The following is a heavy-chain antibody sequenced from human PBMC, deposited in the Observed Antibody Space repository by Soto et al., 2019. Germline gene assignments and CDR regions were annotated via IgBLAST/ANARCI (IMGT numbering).Heavy chain of an antibody. D-gene: IGHD2-15*01. J-gene: IGHJ4*02. Sequence: QVQLQQWGAGLLKPSETLSLTCAVYGGSFSGYYWSWIRQPPGKGLEWIGEINHSGGTNYNPSLKSRGTISVDTPKSQFSLQLSSVTAADTAVYYCARGGDIVVVVAATTPYYFDYWGQGTLVTVSS. CDR3: ARGGDIVVVVAATTPYYFDY. CDR2: INHSGGT. CDR1: GGSFSGYY. V-gene: IGHV4-34*01.